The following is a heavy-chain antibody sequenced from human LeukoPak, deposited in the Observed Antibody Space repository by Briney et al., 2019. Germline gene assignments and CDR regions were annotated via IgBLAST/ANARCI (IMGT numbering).Heavy chain of an antibody. CDR1: GFTFRSFV. D-gene: IGHD5-12*01. J-gene: IGHJ4*02. Sequence: GGSLRLSCAASGFTFRSFVMSWVRQAPGKGLEWVSAISGSGGSTSYADSVEGRFTISRDNSKNTLYLQMNSLRTEDTAVYYVRTSTGGFWGQGTLVTVSS. CDR2: ISGSGGST. CDR3: RTSTGGF. V-gene: IGHV3-23*01.